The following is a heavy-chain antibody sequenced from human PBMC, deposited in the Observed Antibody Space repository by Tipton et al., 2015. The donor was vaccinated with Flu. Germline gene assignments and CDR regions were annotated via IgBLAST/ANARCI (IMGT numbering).Heavy chain of an antibody. V-gene: IGHV5-51*01. J-gene: IGHJ2*01. CDR3: ARMANLGYCSGGSCYSLGYFDL. CDR2: IYPGDSDT. Sequence: QLVQSGAEVKKPGESLKISCKGSGYSFTSYWIGWVRQMPGKGLEWMGIIYPGDSDTRYRPSFQGQVTISADKSISTAYLQWSSLKASDTAMYYCARMANLGYCSGGSCYSLGYFDLWGRGTLVTVSS. CDR1: GYSFTSYW. D-gene: IGHD2-15*01.